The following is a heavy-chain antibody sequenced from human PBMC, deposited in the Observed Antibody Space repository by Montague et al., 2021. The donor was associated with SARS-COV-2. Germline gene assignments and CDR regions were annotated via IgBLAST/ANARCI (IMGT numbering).Heavy chain of an antibody. Sequence: SLRLSCAASGFTFSNYWMSWVRQAPGKGLEWVANIKKDGREKYYLDSVKGRFTISRDNAKNALFLQVNSLRVEDTAVYYCAREISGGDFDCWGQGTLVTVSS. D-gene: IGHD3-10*01. V-gene: IGHV3-7*03. CDR2: IKKDGREK. J-gene: IGHJ4*02. CDR1: GFTFSNYW. CDR3: AREISGGDFDC.